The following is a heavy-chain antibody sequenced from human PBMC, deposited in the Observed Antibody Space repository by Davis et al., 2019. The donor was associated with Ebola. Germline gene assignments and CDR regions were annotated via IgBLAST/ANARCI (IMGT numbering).Heavy chain of an antibody. CDR2: IIPIFGTA. Sequence: SVKVSCKASGYTFTGYYMHWVRQAPGQGLEWMGGIIPIFGTANYAQKFQGRVTITADESTSTAYMELSSLRSDDTAVYYCARTYEYSYLVYWGQGTLVTVSS. V-gene: IGHV1-69*13. J-gene: IGHJ4*02. CDR3: ARTYEYSYLVY. CDR1: GYTFTGYY. D-gene: IGHD5-18*01.